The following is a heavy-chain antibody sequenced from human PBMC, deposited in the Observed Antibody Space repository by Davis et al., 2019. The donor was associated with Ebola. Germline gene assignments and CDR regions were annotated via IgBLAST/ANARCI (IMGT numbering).Heavy chain of an antibody. CDR3: ARSLGDIVLVPAALVPDY. CDR2: ISSGRTTL. Sequence: GGSLRLSCVASGFTFSRYDMNWVRQAPGKGLEWVSYISSGRTTLKYADSVKGRFTISRDNAKNSLYLQMNSLRDADTAVYYCARSLGDIVLVPAALVPDYWGQGTLVTVSS. D-gene: IGHD2-2*01. V-gene: IGHV3-48*02. J-gene: IGHJ4*02. CDR1: GFTFSRYD.